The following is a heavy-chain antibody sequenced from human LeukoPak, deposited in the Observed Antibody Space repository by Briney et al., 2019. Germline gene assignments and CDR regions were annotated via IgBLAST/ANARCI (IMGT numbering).Heavy chain of an antibody. CDR1: GGPISSYY. CDR2: IYYSGST. V-gene: IGHV4-59*08. J-gene: IGHJ4*02. CDR3: ASLVRDFDWSTYYFDY. D-gene: IGHD3-9*01. Sequence: SETLSLTCTVSGGPISSYYWSWIRQPPGKGLEWIGYIYYSGSTNYNPSLKSRVTISVDTSKNQFSLKLSSVTAADTAVYYCASLVRDFDWSTYYFDYWGQGTLDTVSS.